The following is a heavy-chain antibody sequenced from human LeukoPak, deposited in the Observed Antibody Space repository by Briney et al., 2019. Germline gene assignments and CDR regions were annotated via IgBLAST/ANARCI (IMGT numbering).Heavy chain of an antibody. Sequence: GRSLRLSCAASGFTFSSYAMHWVRQAPGKGLERVAVISYDGSNKYYADSVKGRFTISRDNSKNTLYLQMNSLRAEDTAVYYCARGSSGYYYTSWDYFDYWGQGTLVTVSS. J-gene: IGHJ4*02. CDR1: GFTFSSYA. CDR3: ARGSSGYYYTSWDYFDY. CDR2: ISYDGSNK. V-gene: IGHV3-30*04. D-gene: IGHD3-22*01.